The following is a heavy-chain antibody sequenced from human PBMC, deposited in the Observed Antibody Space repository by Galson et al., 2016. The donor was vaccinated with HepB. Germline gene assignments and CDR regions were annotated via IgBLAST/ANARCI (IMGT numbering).Heavy chain of an antibody. V-gene: IGHV3-23*01. CDR1: GFTFSSYA. D-gene: IGHD6-13*01. CDR3: AKDRVLAAGNWFDP. J-gene: IGHJ5*02. Sequence: SLRLSCAASGFTFSSYAMSWVRQAPGKGLEWVSGISGSGGNTNYADSVKGRLTISRDNSKNTLYLQMNSLRAEDTAVYYCAKDRVLAAGNWFDPWGQGTLVTVSS. CDR2: ISGSGGNT.